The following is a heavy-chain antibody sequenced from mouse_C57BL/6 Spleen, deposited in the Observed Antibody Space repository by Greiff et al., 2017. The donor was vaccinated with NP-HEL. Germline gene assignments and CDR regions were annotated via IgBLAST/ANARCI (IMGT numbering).Heavy chain of an antibody. CDR1: GYSFTGYY. D-gene: IGHD2-1*01. J-gene: IGHJ2*01. CDR2: INPSTGGT. Sequence: EVQLQQSGPELVKPGASVKISCKASGYSFTGYYMNWVKQSPEKSLEWIGEINPSTGGTTYNQKFKAKATLTVDKSSSTAYMQLKSLTSEDSAVYYCARVGGYYGNYADYWGQGTTLTVSS. CDR3: ARVGGYYGNYADY. V-gene: IGHV1-42*01.